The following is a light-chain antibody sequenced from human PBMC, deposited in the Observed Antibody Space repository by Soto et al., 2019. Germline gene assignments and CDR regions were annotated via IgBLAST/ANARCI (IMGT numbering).Light chain of an antibody. V-gene: IGKV3-15*01. CDR3: QQYNNWPLT. Sequence: EIVMTQSPATLSVSPGERATLSCRASQGIGSTLAWYQQKPGQTPKLLIFDASTRATGVPARFSGGGSGTEFTLTINSLQSEDFAVYYCQQYNNWPLTFGGGTKVDIK. J-gene: IGKJ4*01. CDR1: QGIGST. CDR2: DAS.